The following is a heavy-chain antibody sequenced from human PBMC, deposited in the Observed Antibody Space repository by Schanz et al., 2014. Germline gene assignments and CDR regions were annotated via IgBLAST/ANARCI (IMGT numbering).Heavy chain of an antibody. V-gene: IGHV1-18*04. CDR1: GYTFTSYY. CDR3: ARDRQNIASPATGFDS. CDR2: INVYNGDT. Sequence: QVQLVQSGAEVKKPGASVKVSCKASGYTFTSYYMYWVRQAPGQGLEWMGWINVYNGDTKFAKTLQDRVTLTTDTSTSTAYMELRSLRSDDTALYYCARDRQNIASPATGFDSWGQGTLVTVSS. D-gene: IGHD6-13*01. J-gene: IGHJ4*02.